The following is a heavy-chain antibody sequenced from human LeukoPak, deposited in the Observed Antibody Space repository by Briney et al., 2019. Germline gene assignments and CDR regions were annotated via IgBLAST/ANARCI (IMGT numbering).Heavy chain of an antibody. V-gene: IGHV3-21*01. CDR2: ISSSGSYI. Sequence: GGSLRLSCAASGFTFSSYSMNWVRQAPGKGLEWVSSISSSGSYIYYADSVKGRFTISRDNAKNSLYLQMNSLRAEDTAVYYCARDLTTYYDFWSGYPYNWFDPWGQGTLVTVSS. CDR3: ARDLTTYYDFWSGYPYNWFDP. CDR1: GFTFSSYS. D-gene: IGHD3-3*01. J-gene: IGHJ5*02.